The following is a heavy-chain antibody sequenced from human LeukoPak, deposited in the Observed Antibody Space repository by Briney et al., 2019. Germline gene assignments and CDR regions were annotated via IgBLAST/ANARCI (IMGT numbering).Heavy chain of an antibody. J-gene: IGHJ3*02. CDR1: GGSFSSGGYY. V-gene: IGHV4-31*03. CDR3: AREGVVAFDI. D-gene: IGHD2-15*01. CDR2: IYYSGST. Sequence: SQTLSLTCTVSGGSFSSGGYYWSWIRQHPGKGLEWIGYIYYSGSTYYNPSLKSRVTISVDTSKNQFSLKLSSVTAADTAVYYFAREGVVAFDIWGQGTMVTVSS.